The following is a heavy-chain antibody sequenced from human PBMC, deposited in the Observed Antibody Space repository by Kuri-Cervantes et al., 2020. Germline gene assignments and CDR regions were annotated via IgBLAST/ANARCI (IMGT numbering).Heavy chain of an antibody. CDR1: GYTFTSYG. V-gene: IGHV1-18*01. CDR3: ARELASIRFFDF. Sequence: ASVKVSCKASGYTFTSYGISWVRQAPGQGLEWMGWISAYNGDTNYAQKLQGRVTMTTDTSTSTVYMELSSLRSEDTAVYYCARELASIRFFDFWGQGTLVTVSS. D-gene: IGHD5-12*01. CDR2: ISAYNGDT. J-gene: IGHJ4*02.